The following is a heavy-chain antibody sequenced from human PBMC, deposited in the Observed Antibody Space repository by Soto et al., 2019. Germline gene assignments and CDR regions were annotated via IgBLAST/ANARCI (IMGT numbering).Heavy chain of an antibody. D-gene: IGHD6-13*01. V-gene: IGHV3-30-3*01. CDR1: GFTFSSYA. Sequence: PGGSLRLSCAASGFTFSSYAMHWVRQDPGKGLEWVAVISYDGSNKYYADSVKGRFTISRDNSKNTLYLQMNSLRAEDTAVYYCASSSSSRSYYFDYWGQGTLVTVSS. J-gene: IGHJ4*02. CDR2: ISYDGSNK. CDR3: ASSSSSRSYYFDY.